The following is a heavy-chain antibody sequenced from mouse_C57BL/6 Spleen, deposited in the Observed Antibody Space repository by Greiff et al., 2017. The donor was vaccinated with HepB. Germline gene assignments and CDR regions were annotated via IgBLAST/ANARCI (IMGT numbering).Heavy chain of an antibody. Sequence: QVQLKESGPGLVQPSQSLSITCTVSGFSLTSYGVHWVRQSPGKGLEWLGVIWRGGSTDYNAAFMSRLSITKDNSKSQVFFKMNSLQADDTAIYYCGKGGYDLYYAMDYWGQGTSVTVSS. CDR2: IWRGGST. V-gene: IGHV2-5*01. CDR1: GFSLTSYG. CDR3: GKGGYDLYYAMDY. J-gene: IGHJ4*01. D-gene: IGHD2-2*01.